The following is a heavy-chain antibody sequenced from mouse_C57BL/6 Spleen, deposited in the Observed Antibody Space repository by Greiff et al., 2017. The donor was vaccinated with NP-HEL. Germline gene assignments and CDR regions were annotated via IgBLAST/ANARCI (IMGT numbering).Heavy chain of an antibody. J-gene: IGHJ2*01. D-gene: IGHD3-2*02. CDR1: GFTFSSYG. V-gene: IGHV5-6*01. CDR3: ARHDSTRGYTIDY. Sequence: EVHLVESGGDLVKPGGSLKLSCAASGFTFSSYGMSWVRQTPDKRLEWVATISSGGSYTYYPDSVKGRFTISRDNAKNTLYLQMSSLKSEDTAMYITARHDSTRGYTIDYTGPNTTLTLSS. CDR2: ISSGGSYT.